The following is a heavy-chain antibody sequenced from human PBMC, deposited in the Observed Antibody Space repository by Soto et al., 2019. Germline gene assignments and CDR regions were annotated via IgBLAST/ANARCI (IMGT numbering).Heavy chain of an antibody. CDR2: INPILSMS. CDR1: GDTFAFYS. CDR3: ATSYGSGYRAFDY. V-gene: IGHV1-69*02. J-gene: IGHJ4*02. Sequence: QVQLVQSGAEVKRPGSSVKVSCKASGDTFAFYSINWVRQAPGLGLEWMGRINPILSMSNYAQRFQGRVTMTADKSTSTAYMVLNSLRSEDTDIYYGATSYGSGYRAFDYWGQGALVTVSS. D-gene: IGHD3-10*01.